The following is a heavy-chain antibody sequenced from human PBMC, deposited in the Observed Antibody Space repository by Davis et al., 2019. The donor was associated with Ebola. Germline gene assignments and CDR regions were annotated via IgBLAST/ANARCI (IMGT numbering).Heavy chain of an antibody. CDR3: AKDVDTMVRGVVV. V-gene: IGHV3-23*01. D-gene: IGHD3-10*01. Sequence: GESLKISCAASGFPFLDYAMNWVRQAPGKVLGLVSGITGSGQRTYYADSVKGRFTISRDNSKSTLSLHMNSLRVEDTAVYYCAKDVDTMVRGVVVWGQGTLVTVSS. CDR2: ITGSGQRT. CDR1: GFPFLDYA. J-gene: IGHJ4*02.